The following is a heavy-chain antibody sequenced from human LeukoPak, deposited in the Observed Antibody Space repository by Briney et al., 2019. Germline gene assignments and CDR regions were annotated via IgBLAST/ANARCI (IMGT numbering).Heavy chain of an antibody. J-gene: IGHJ4*02. V-gene: IGHV4-59*12. Sequence: ASETLSLTCTVSGGSISSYYWSWIRQPPGKGLEWIGYIYYSGSTNYNPSLKSRVAISVDTSRNQFSLRLSSVTAAGTAVYYCARGQRITMTDWGQGTLVTVSS. CDR3: ARGQRITMTD. D-gene: IGHD3-22*01. CDR1: GGSISSYY. CDR2: IYYSGST.